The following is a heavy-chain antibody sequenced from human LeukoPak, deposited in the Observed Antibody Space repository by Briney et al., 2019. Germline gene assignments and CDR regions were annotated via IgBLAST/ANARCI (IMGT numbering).Heavy chain of an antibody. CDR2: IYHSGST. CDR3: ARHSMATVISNWFDP. J-gene: IGHJ5*02. Sequence: PSQTLSLTCTVSGGSISSGGYYWSWIRQPPGKGLEWIGYIYHSGSTYYNPSLKSRVTISVDRSKNQFSLKLSSVTAADTAVYYCARHSMATVISNWFDPWGQGTLVTVSS. D-gene: IGHD4-17*01. V-gene: IGHV4-30-2*01. CDR1: GGSISSGGYY.